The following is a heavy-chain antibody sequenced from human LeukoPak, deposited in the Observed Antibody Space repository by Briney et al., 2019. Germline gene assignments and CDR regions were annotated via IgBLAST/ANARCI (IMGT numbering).Heavy chain of an antibody. CDR1: GGTFSSYA. CDR2: IIPILVIA. V-gene: IGHV1-69*10. D-gene: IGHD5-24*01. Sequence: ASVQVSCKASGGTFSSYAISWVRQAPGQGLEWMGWIIPILVIANYAQKFQGRVTITADKSTSTAYMELSSLRSENTAVYYCARDGYNYVFDYWGQGTLVTVSS. CDR3: ARDGYNYVFDY. J-gene: IGHJ4*02.